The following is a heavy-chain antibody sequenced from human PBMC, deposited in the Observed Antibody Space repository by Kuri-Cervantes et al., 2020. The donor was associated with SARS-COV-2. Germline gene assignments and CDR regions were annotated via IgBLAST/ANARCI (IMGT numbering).Heavy chain of an antibody. V-gene: IGHV5-51*01. CDR2: IYPGDSDT. J-gene: IGHJ6*02. Sequence: GESLKISCKGSGYSFTSYWIGWVRQMPGKGLEWMGIIYPGDSDTRYSPSFQGQVTISADKSISTAYLQWSSLKASDTAVYYCARHFNGWIRNYYYGMDVWGQGTTVTVSS. CDR1: GYSFTSYW. CDR3: ARHFNGWIRNYYYGMDV. D-gene: IGHD6-19*01.